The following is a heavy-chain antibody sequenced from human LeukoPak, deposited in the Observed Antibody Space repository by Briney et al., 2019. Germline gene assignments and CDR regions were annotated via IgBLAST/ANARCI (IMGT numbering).Heavy chain of an antibody. J-gene: IGHJ4*02. CDR1: GFTFINYA. Sequence: PGGSLRLSCAASGFTFINYAMNWVRQAPGKGLEWVSTISSSGSTTYYADSVKGRFTISRDNSNNTLYLQMNSLRVEDTAVYYCVRQYINSWAHRNWGQGTLVTVSS. CDR2: ISSSGSTT. D-gene: IGHD6-13*01. V-gene: IGHV3-23*01. CDR3: VRQYINSWAHRN.